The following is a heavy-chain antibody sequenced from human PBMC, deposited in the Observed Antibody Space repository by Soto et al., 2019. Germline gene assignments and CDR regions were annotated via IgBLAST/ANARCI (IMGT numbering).Heavy chain of an antibody. Sequence: PGGSLRLSCAASGFSFSDHYMDWVRQAPGKGLEWVGRARNKVSSHTTQYAASVKGRFTISRDDSKNSLYLQMNSLKTEDTAVYYCARGSWNLDTAMVPFDYWGQGTLVTVSS. V-gene: IGHV3-72*01. D-gene: IGHD5-18*01. CDR2: ARNKVSSHTT. CDR1: GFSFSDHY. CDR3: ARGSWNLDTAMVPFDY. J-gene: IGHJ4*02.